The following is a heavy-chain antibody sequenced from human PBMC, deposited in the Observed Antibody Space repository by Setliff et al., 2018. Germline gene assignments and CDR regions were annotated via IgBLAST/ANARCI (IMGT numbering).Heavy chain of an antibody. CDR1: GGSISTTHY. CDR2: IYYSGTT. Sequence: KPSETLSLTCTVSGGSISTTHYWAWIRQPPGKGLEWIGRIYYSGTTYYNASLTSRVTISVDTSKNQFSLNLRSVTAADTAVYYCARTGTYRYFDYWGQGILVTVSS. J-gene: IGHJ4*02. CDR3: ARTGTYRYFDY. V-gene: IGHV4-39*01. D-gene: IGHD1-26*01.